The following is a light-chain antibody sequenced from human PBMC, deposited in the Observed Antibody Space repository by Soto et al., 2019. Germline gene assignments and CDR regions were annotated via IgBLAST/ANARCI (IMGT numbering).Light chain of an antibody. CDR1: SSDVGTYNF. CDR2: DVS. Sequence: QSALTQPASVSGSPGQSITISCTGTSSDVGTYNFVSWYRQHPGKAPKLMIYDVSNRPSGVSDRFSGSKSGSTASLTISGLQAEDEADYYCSSYRSSGTVVFGGGTKLTVL. J-gene: IGLJ2*01. V-gene: IGLV2-14*01. CDR3: SSYRSSGTVV.